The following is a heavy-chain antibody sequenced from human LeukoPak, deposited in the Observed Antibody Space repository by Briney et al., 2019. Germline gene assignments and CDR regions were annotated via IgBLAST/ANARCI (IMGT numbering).Heavy chain of an antibody. CDR3: AKEYHYYDSSGYYSS. CDR1: GFTVSSNY. V-gene: IGHV3-53*01. Sequence: GGSLRLSCAASGFTVSSNYMSWVRQAPGKGLEWVSVIYSGGSTYYADSVKGRFTISRDNSKNTLCLQMNSLRAEDTAVYYCAKEYHYYDSSGYYSSWGQGTLVTVSS. CDR2: IYSGGST. J-gene: IGHJ4*02. D-gene: IGHD3-22*01.